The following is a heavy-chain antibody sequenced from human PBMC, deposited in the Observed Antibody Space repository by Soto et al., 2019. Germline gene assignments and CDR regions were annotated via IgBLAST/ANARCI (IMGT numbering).Heavy chain of an antibody. CDR2: ISYSGTT. CDR1: SGSISSSSYY. J-gene: IGHJ5*02. CDR3: ARRRGGVVATENLLDP. V-gene: IGHV4-39*01. D-gene: IGHD5-12*01. Sequence: SETLSLTCTVSSGSISSSSYYWGWIRQSPGKGLEWIGTISYSGTTYYNPSLKSRVTISVDTSKNQFSLNLSSVTAADTAVYYCARRRGGVVATENLLDPSGQGTLVTVSS.